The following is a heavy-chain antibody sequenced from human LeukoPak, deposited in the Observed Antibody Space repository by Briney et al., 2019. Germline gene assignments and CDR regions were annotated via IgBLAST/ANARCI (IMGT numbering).Heavy chain of an antibody. Sequence: GGSLRLSCAASGFTFSSYSMNWVRQAPGKGLEWVSSISSSSSYIYYADSVKGRFTISRDNAKNSLYLQMNSLRAEDTALYYCARGLRLSYYGSGSYYPYWGQGTLVTVSS. J-gene: IGHJ4*02. V-gene: IGHV3-21*04. CDR3: ARGLRLSYYGSGSYYPY. D-gene: IGHD3-10*01. CDR1: GFTFSSYS. CDR2: ISSSSSYI.